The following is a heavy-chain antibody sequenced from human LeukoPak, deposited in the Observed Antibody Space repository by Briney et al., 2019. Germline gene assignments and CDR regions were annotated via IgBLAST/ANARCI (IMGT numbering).Heavy chain of an antibody. V-gene: IGHV4-34*01. Sequence: SETLSLTCAVYGGSFSGYYWSWIRQPPGKGLEWIGEINHSGSTNYNPSLKSRVTISVDTSKNQFSPKLSSVTAADTAVYYCASGSYCSGGSCYFGWGQGTLVTVSS. J-gene: IGHJ4*02. D-gene: IGHD2-15*01. CDR1: GGSFSGYY. CDR2: INHSGST. CDR3: ASGSYCSGGSCYFG.